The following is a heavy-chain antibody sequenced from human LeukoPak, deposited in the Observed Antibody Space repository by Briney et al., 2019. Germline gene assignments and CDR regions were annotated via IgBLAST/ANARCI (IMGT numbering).Heavy chain of an antibody. CDR3: ARSDILTGLYYYGMDV. CDR2: IIPIFGTA. D-gene: IGHD3-9*01. CDR1: GGTFSSYA. J-gene: IGHJ6*02. Sequence: ASVKVSCKASGGTFSSYAISWVRQAPGQGLEWMGGIIPIFGTANYAQKFQGRVTITADESTSTAYMELSSLRSEDTAVYYCARSDILTGLYYYGMDVWGQGTTVTVSS. V-gene: IGHV1-69*13.